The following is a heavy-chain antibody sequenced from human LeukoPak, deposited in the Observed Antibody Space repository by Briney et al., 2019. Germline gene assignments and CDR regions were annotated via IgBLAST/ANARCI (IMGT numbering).Heavy chain of an antibody. CDR2: IYSGGST. J-gene: IGHJ4*02. CDR1: GFTVSSNY. CDR3: ARVSGSYDFDY. V-gene: IGHV3-53*01. Sequence: GGSLRLSCAASGFTVSSNYMSWVRQAPGKGLEWASVIYSGGSTYYADSVKGRFTISRDNSKNTLYLQMNSLRAEDTAVYYCARVSGSYDFDYWGQGTLVTVSS. D-gene: IGHD1-26*01.